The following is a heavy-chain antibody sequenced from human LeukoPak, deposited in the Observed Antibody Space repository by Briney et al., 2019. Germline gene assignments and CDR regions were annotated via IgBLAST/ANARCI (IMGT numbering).Heavy chain of an antibody. CDR2: INHSGST. D-gene: IGHD5-12*01. CDR1: GGSFSGYY. J-gene: IGHJ3*02. V-gene: IGHV4-34*01. Sequence: SETLSLTCAVYGGSFSGYYWSWIRQPPGKGLEWIGEINHSGSTNYNPSLKSRVTISVDTSKNQFSLKLSSVTAADTAVYYCARVPRTATDTIGAFDIWGQGTMVTVSS. CDR3: ARVPRTATDTIGAFDI.